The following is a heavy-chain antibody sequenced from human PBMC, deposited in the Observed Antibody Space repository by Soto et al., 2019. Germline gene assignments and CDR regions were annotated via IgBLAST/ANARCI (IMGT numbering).Heavy chain of an antibody. Sequence: GVSLRLSCTACGFTFSDYSMNWVRQAPGKGLEWVSYISISGGLVYSDSVKGRFTISRDNARNSLYLQMNSLRDEDTALYYCARDSAYAFDIWGQGTKVTVSS. V-gene: IGHV3-48*02. D-gene: IGHD6-19*01. CDR3: ARDSAYAFDI. CDR1: GFTFSDYS. J-gene: IGHJ3*02. CDR2: ISISGGL.